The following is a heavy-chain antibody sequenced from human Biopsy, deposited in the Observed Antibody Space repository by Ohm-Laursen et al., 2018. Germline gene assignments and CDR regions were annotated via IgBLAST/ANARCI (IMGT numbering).Heavy chain of an antibody. D-gene: IGHD4-23*01. J-gene: IGHJ1*01. CDR2: ISYTGYT. CDR3: ARGSNEYGGLYFPH. Sequence: SDTLSLTCTVSGGSFTGHYWSWIRQPPGKGLEWIGHISYTGYTGYKSSLKSRVTISLDTSRKHFSLRLTSLAAADTAVYYCARGSNEYGGLYFPHWGQGTLVTVSS. V-gene: IGHV4-59*11. CDR1: GGSFTGHY.